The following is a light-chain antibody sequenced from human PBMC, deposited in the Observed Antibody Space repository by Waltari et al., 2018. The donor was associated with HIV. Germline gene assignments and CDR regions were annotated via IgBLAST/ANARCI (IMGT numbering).Light chain of an antibody. CDR1: QSINSW. CDR3: KQYNSDST. V-gene: IGKV1-5*03. Sequence: DIQMTQSPSTLSASVGDTVTITCRASQSINSWLALYQQKPGKAPKLLIYKASSLESGVPSRFSGSGSGTEFTLTISSLQPDDFATYYCKQYNSDSTFGQGTKVEIK. J-gene: IGKJ1*01. CDR2: KAS.